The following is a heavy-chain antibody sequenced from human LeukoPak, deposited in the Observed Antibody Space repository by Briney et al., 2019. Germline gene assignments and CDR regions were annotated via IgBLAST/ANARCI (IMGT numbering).Heavy chain of an antibody. CDR3: ARDPRFGDIEDAFDI. Sequence: ASVKVSCKASGYTFTSYYRHWVRQAPGQELEWMGIINPSGGSTSYAQKFQGRVTMTRDTSTSTVYMELSSLRSEDTAVYYCARDPRFGDIEDAFDIWGQGTMVTVSS. CDR2: INPSGGST. CDR1: GYTFTSYY. D-gene: IGHD3-10*01. V-gene: IGHV1-46*01. J-gene: IGHJ3*02.